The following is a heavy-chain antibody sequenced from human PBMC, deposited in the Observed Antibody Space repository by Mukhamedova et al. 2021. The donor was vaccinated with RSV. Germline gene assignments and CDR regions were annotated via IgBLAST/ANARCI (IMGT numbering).Heavy chain of an antibody. CDR2: IYSGGST. CDR3: ARAAWLLWYFDY. J-gene: IGHJ4*02. Sequence: VIYSGGSTYYADSVKGRFTISRDNSKNTLYLQMNSLRAEDTAVYYCARAAWLLWYFDYWGQGTLVTVSS. D-gene: IGHD5-18*01. V-gene: IGHV3-53*01.